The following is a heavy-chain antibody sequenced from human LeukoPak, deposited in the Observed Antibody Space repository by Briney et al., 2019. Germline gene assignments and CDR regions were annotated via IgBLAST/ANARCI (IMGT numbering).Heavy chain of an antibody. J-gene: IGHJ4*02. Sequence: PSQTLSLTCTVSGGSISSGSYYWSWIRQSPGKGLEWIGYIHYIGSTNYNPSLKSRVTISIDTSKNQFSLKLSSVTAADTAVYYCARADYYDSSGYFDYWGQGTLVTVSS. D-gene: IGHD3-22*01. CDR1: GGSISSGSYY. CDR2: IHYIGST. V-gene: IGHV4-61*01. CDR3: ARADYYDSSGYFDY.